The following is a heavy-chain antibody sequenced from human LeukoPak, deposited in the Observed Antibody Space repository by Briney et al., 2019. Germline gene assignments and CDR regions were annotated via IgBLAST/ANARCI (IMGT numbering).Heavy chain of an antibody. V-gene: IGHV4-34*01. CDR1: GGSFSGYY. CDR2: INHSGST. D-gene: IGHD3-22*01. CDR3: ARRFRYDSSGYYYGLDAFDI. J-gene: IGHJ3*02. Sequence: PSETLSLTCAVYGGSFSGYYWSWIRQPPGKGPEWIGEINHSGSTNYNPSLKSRVTIPVDTSKNQFSLKLSSATAADTAVYYCARRFRYDSSGYYYGLDAFDIWGQGTMVTVSS.